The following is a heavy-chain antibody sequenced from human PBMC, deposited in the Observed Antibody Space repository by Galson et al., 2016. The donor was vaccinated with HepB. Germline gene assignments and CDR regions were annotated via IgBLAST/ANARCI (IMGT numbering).Heavy chain of an antibody. V-gene: IGHV3-9*01. Sequence: SLRLSCAASGSTFDDYGMHWVRQAPGKGLEWVSGITRNSDRMGYADSVKGRFTISRDNARGSLYLQMKSLRAEDTALYYCARDTTAGLGGLDHWGQGALVTVSS. CDR3: ARDTTAGLGGLDH. CDR2: ITRNSDRM. CDR1: GSTFDDYG. J-gene: IGHJ4*02. D-gene: IGHD3-16*01.